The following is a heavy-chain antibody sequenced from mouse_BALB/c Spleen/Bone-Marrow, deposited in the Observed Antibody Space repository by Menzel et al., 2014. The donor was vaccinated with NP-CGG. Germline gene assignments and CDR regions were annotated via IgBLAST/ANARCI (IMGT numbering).Heavy chain of an antibody. J-gene: IGHJ4*01. CDR2: IRNKANGYTT. CDR3: ARDDYYAMDY. CDR1: GFTFTDYY. Sequence: EVQLVESGGGLVQPGGSLRLSCATSGFTFTDYYMSWVRQPPGKALEWLGFIRNKANGYTTEYSASVKGRFTISRDNFQSILYLQMNTLRAEDSAAYYCARDDYYAMDYWGQGTSVTVSS. V-gene: IGHV7-3*02.